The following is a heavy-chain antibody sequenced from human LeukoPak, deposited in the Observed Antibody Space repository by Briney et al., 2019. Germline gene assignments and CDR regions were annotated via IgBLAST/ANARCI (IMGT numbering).Heavy chain of an antibody. J-gene: IGHJ4*02. CDR3: ARDYVDDIPMIKVY. CDR1: GYTFTSYH. V-gene: IGHV1-46*01. CDR2: INLSGGST. Sequence: ASVKVSCKASGYTFTSYHMHWVRQAPGQGLEWMGLINLSGGSTTYAQRFQGRVTLTRDTSTSTVYMELSSLRSEDTAVYYCARDYVDDIPMIKVYWGQGTLVTVSS. D-gene: IGHD2-8*01.